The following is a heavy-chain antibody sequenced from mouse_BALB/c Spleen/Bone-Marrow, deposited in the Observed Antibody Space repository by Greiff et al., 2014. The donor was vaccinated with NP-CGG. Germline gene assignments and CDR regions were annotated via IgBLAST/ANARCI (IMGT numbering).Heavy chain of an antibody. Sequence: VQLQQSGTELVKPGASVKLSCKASGYTFTSYWMHWVKQRPGQGLEWIGEINPNSGRKNYNGKFKSKATLTVDRSSSTAYMQLSSLTSEDSALYYCARKKYGNYDYFDYWGQGTTLTVSS. CDR2: INPNSGRK. V-gene: IGHV1S81*02. J-gene: IGHJ2*01. CDR3: ARKKYGNYDYFDY. CDR1: GYTFTSYW. D-gene: IGHD2-10*02.